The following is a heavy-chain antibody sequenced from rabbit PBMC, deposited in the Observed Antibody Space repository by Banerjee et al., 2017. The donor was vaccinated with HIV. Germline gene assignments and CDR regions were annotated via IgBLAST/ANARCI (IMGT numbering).Heavy chain of an antibody. J-gene: IGHJ4*01. Sequence: QEQLEESGGDLVKPGASLTLTCTASGFSFSSDYDMCWVRQAPGKGPEWIACIYTGSTGNIYYASWARGRFTISKTSSTTVTLQMTSLTAADTATYLCARDLAGVIGWNFNLWGQGTLVTVS. CDR2: IYTGSTGNI. D-gene: IGHD4-1*01. V-gene: IGHV1S45*01. CDR3: ARDLAGVIGWNFNL. CDR1: GFSFSSDYD.